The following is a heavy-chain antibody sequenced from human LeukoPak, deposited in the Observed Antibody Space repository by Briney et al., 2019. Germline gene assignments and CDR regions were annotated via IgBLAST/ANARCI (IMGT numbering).Heavy chain of an antibody. CDR2: ISGSGSST. CDR3: AIDRSGWPIDY. V-gene: IGHV3-23*01. CDR1: GFTFSSYA. J-gene: IGHJ4*02. Sequence: PGGSLRLPCAASGFTFSSYAMSWVRQAPGKGLEWVSGISGSGSSTYYADSVKGRFTISRDNSKNTLYLQMNSLRAEDTAVYYCAIDRSGWPIDYWGQGTLVTVSS. D-gene: IGHD6-19*01.